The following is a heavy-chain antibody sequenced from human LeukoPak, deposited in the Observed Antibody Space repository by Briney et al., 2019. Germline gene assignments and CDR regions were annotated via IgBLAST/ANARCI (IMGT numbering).Heavy chain of an antibody. V-gene: IGHV4-39*01. D-gene: IGHD3-10*01. CDR1: GDSISSSSYY. CDR2: IYYGGST. CDR3: ARQLYSSGSYYAPMDV. J-gene: IGHJ6*03. Sequence: SETLSLTCTVSGDSISSSSYYWGWIRQSPGKGLEWIGSIYYGGSTHYKSSLKSRVNISVDTSKNQFSLKLSSVTATDTAVYYCARQLYSSGSYYAPMDVWGKGTTVTISS.